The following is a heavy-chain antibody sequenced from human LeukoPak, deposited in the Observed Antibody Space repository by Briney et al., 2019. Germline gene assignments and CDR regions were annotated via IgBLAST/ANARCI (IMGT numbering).Heavy chain of an antibody. CDR2: IYTSGST. D-gene: IGHD3-22*01. V-gene: IGHV4-4*07. CDR3: ARDNDYYDSSGYPGSFDT. J-gene: IGHJ5*02. Sequence: SETLSLTCTVSGGSISSYYWSWIRQPAGKGLEWIGRIYTSGSTNYNPSLKSRVTMSVDTSKNQFSLKLSSVTAADTAVYYCARDNDYYDSSGYPGSFDTWGQGILVTVSS. CDR1: GGSISSYY.